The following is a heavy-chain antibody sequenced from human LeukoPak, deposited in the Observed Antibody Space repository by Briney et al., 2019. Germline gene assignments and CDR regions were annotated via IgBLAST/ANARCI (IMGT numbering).Heavy chain of an antibody. D-gene: IGHD3-3*01. J-gene: IGHJ4*02. CDR1: GGSISSSSYY. CDR3: ARDLGATYYDFWSGDGDY. V-gene: IGHV4-39*07. CDR2: IYYSGST. Sequence: SETLSLTCTVSGGSISSSSYYWGWIRQPPGKGLEWIGSIYYSGSTYYNPSLKSRVTISVDTSKNQFSLKLSSVTAADTAVYYCARDLGATYYDFWSGDGDYWGQGTLVTVSS.